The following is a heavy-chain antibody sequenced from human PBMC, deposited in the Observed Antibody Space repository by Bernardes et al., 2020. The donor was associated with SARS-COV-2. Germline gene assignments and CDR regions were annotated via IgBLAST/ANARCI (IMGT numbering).Heavy chain of an antibody. CDR3: AIIMVGPTNYYYYYGMDV. CDR2: MTPNSGNT. V-gene: IGHV1-8*01. CDR1: GYTFTAYD. D-gene: IGHD1-26*01. Sequence: ASVKVSCKASGYTFTAYDISWVRQATGQGLEWRGWMTPNSGNTGYAQKFQGRVTMTRDTSISTAYMELSSLTSDDTAVYFCAIIMVGPTNYYYYYGMDVWGQGTTVTVSS. J-gene: IGHJ6*02.